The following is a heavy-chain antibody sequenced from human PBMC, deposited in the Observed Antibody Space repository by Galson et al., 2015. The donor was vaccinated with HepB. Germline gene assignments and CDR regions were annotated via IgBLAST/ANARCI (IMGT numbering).Heavy chain of an antibody. Sequence: SVKVSCKASGGTFSSYAISWVRQAPGQGLEWMGGIIPIFGTANYAQKFQGRVTITADESTSTAYMELSSLRSEDTAVYYCAGHIVVPAAIYRTTVYYFDYWGQGTLVTVSS. J-gene: IGHJ4*02. CDR1: GGTFSSYA. D-gene: IGHD2-2*01. V-gene: IGHV1-69*13. CDR2: IIPIFGTA. CDR3: AGHIVVPAAIYRTTVYYFDY.